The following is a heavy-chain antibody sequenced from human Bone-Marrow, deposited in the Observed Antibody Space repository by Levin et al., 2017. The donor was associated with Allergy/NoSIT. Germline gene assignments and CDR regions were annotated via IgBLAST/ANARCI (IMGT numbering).Heavy chain of an antibody. CDR3: ASRKDYYDSSGYYGSPFDY. CDR1: GFTVSSNY. CDR2: IYSGGST. J-gene: IGHJ4*02. Sequence: GESLKISCAASGFTVSSNYMSWVRQAPGKGLEWVSVIYSGGSTYYADSVKGRFTISRDNSKNTLYLQMNSLRAEDTAVYYCASRKDYYDSSGYYGSPFDYWGQGTLVTVSS. D-gene: IGHD3-22*01. V-gene: IGHV3-53*01.